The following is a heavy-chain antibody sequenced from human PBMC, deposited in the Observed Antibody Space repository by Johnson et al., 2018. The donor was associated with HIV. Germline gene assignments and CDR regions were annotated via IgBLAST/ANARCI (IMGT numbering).Heavy chain of an antibody. D-gene: IGHD3-10*01. Sequence: MQLVESGGGLVQPGGSLRLSCAASGFTVSSNYMSWVRQAPGKGLEWVAVIYWGGVTNYADSVKGRFTISRDNYKNTLYLQMDSMGAEDTAVYYCARVQLLADDVFNIWGQGTMVTVSS. CDR1: GFTVSSNY. J-gene: IGHJ3*02. CDR2: IYWGGVT. CDR3: ARVQLLADDVFNI. V-gene: IGHV3-66*01.